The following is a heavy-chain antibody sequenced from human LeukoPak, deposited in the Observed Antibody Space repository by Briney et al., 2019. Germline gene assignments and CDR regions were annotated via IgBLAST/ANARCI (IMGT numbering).Heavy chain of an antibody. J-gene: IGHJ4*02. CDR3: ARDRGSRLTWDYYGSGSYYGHFDY. CDR1: GYTFTSYY. CDR2: INPSGGST. V-gene: IGHV1-46*01. Sequence: ASVKVSCKASGYTFTSYYMHWVRQAPGQGLEWMGIINPSGGSTSYAQKFQGRVTITRDTSISTASMALSRLRSDDTAVYYCARDRGSRLTWDYYGSGSYYGHFDYWGQGTLVTVSS. D-gene: IGHD3-10*01.